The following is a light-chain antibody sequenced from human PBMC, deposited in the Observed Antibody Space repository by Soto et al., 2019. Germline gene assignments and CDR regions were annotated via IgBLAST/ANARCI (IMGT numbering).Light chain of an antibody. V-gene: IGKV1-5*01. J-gene: IGKJ1*01. CDR3: QQYNIYPWT. Sequence: DIQMTQSPSTLSASAGDRVTITCRASQSISSWLAWYQQKPGKAPKILIYDASNLESGVPSRFSGSGSGTGFTLTISSLQPDDFATYYCQQYNIYPWTFGQGTKVEIK. CDR1: QSISSW. CDR2: DAS.